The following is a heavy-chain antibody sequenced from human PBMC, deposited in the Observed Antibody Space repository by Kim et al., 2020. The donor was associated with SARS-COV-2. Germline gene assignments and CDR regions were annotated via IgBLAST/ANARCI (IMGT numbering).Heavy chain of an antibody. D-gene: IGHD3-9*01. J-gene: IGHJ6*02. CDR3: ARFEGRYFDGVVGGFGMDV. CDR2: ISSSGSTI. Sequence: GGSLRLSCAASGFTFSDYYMSWIRQAPGKGLEWVSYISSSGSTIYYADSVKGRFTISRDNAKNSLYLQMNSLRAEDTAVYYCARFEGRYFDGVVGGFGMDVWGQGTTVTVSS. V-gene: IGHV3-11*04. CDR1: GFTFSDYY.